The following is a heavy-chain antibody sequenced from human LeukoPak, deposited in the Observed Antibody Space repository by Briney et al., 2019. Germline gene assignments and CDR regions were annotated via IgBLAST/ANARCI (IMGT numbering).Heavy chain of an antibody. Sequence: SRTLSFTCAISGDSVSSTSATWNWIRQSPSRGLEWLGRTYYMSQLYNDYAVSVKSRITINPDTSKNQFSLQLNTVTPEDTAVYYCARRGRAGSSSSGMDGWGQGTTVTVSS. CDR1: GDSVSSTSAT. D-gene: IGHD6-6*01. CDR2: TYYMSQLYN. V-gene: IGHV6-1*01. J-gene: IGHJ6*02. CDR3: ARRGRAGSSSSGMDG.